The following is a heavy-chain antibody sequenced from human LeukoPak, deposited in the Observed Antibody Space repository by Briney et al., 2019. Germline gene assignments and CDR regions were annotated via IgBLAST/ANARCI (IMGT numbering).Heavy chain of an antibody. D-gene: IGHD2-8*02. CDR3: AKPSFVSWWLPRFDY. V-gene: IGHV3-23*01. Sequence: GGSLRLSCAASGFTFSSYAMSWVRQAPGKGLEWVSAISGSGGSTYYADSVKGRFTISRDNSKNTLYLQMNSLRAEDTAVYYCAKPSFVSWWLPRFDYWGQGTLVAVSS. J-gene: IGHJ4*02. CDR2: ISGSGGST. CDR1: GFTFSSYA.